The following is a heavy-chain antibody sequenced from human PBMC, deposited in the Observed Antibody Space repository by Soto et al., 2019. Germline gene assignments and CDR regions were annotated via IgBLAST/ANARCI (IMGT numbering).Heavy chain of an antibody. J-gene: IGHJ5*02. Sequence: PSETLSLTCTVSGGSISSYYWSWIRQPPGKGLEWIGYIYYSGSTNYNPSLKSRVTISVDTSKNQFSLKLRSVTAADTAIYYCARYQWNPGAFDPWGPGTQVTVSS. CDR1: GGSISSYY. V-gene: IGHV4-59*12. CDR2: IYYSGST. CDR3: ARYQWNPGAFDP. D-gene: IGHD1-20*01.